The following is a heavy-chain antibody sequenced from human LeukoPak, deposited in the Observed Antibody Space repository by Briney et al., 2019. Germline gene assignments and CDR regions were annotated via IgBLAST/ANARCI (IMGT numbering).Heavy chain of an antibody. Sequence: SETLSLTCAVSGYSITSSSWWGWIRQPPGKGLEWIGYIYHSGTTYYNPSLQSRVTMSVDTSTNQFSLKLSSVTAVDTAVYYCARKENVYYYFDYWGQGTLVTVSS. V-gene: IGHV4-28*01. D-gene: IGHD3-10*01. CDR2: IYHSGTT. CDR3: ARKENVYYYFDY. J-gene: IGHJ4*02. CDR1: GYSITSSSW.